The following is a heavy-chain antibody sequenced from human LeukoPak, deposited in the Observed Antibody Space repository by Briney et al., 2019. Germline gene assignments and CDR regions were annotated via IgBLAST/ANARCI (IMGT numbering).Heavy chain of an antibody. Sequence: GGSLRLSCAASGFTFTSNWMSWVRQAPGKGLEWVANIKQDGSKKYYVDSVKGRFTISRDNAKNSLSLQMNSLRVEDTAVYHCARGGWYGDYWGQGTLVTVSS. CDR2: IKQDGSKK. J-gene: IGHJ4*02. CDR3: ARGGWYGDY. CDR1: GFTFTSNW. V-gene: IGHV3-7*03. D-gene: IGHD6-19*01.